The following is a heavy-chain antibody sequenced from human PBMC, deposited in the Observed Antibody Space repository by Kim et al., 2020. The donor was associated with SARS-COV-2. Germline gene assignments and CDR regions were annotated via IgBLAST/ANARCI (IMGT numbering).Heavy chain of an antibody. J-gene: IGHJ6*02. D-gene: IGHD6-19*01. CDR3: ASRGGIAVADRYYYYYGMDV. CDR2: MNPNSGNT. V-gene: IGHV1-8*01. CDR1: GYTFTSYD. Sequence: ASVKVSCKASGYTFTSYDINWVRQATGQGLEWMGWMNPNSGNTGYAQKFQGRVTMTRNTSISTAYMELSSLRSEDTAVYYCASRGGIAVADRYYYYYGMDVWGQGTTVTVSS.